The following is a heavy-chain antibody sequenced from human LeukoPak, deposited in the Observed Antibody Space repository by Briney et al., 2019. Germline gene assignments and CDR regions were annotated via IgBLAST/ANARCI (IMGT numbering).Heavy chain of an antibody. V-gene: IGHV1-69*04. CDR2: IIPILGIA. CDR1: GGTFSSYA. Sequence: SVKVSCKASGGTFSSYAISWVRQAPGQGLEWMGRIIPILGIANYAQKFQGRVTITADKSTSTAYMELSSLRSVDTAVYYCARMWYGDYKYYYYYGMDVWGQGTTVTVSS. CDR3: ARMWYGDYKYYYYYGMDV. D-gene: IGHD4-17*01. J-gene: IGHJ6*02.